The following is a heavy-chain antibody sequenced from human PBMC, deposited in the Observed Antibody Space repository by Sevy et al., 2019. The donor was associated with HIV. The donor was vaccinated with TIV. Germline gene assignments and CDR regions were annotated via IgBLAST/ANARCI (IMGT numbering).Heavy chain of an antibody. Sequence: GGSLRLSCAASGFTFSAHAMHWVRQAPGKGLDWVAVMSCNGNEKCYAESVKGRFTISRDDSKKILSLQMNNLRPEDTAVHYCARDLGYETPGYLPLIDTGGQGTLVTVSS. J-gene: IGHJ4*02. V-gene: IGHV3-30-3*01. CDR1: GFTFSAHA. CDR3: ARDLGYETPGYLPLIDT. D-gene: IGHD2-2*01. CDR2: MSCNGNEK.